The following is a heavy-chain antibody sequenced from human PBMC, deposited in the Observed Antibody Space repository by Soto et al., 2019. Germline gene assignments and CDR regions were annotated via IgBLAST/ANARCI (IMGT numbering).Heavy chain of an antibody. CDR2: TYYRSKWYN. CDR1: GDSVSSNSAA. J-gene: IGHJ5*02. CDR3: AREGVDAGYSSGWYDSWFDP. Sequence: SQTLSLTCAISGDSVSSNSAAWNWIRQSPSRGLEWLGRTYYRSKWYNDYAVSVKSRITINPDTSKNQFSLQLNSVTPEDTAVYYCAREGVDAGYSSGWYDSWFDPWGQGTLVTVSS. D-gene: IGHD6-19*01. V-gene: IGHV6-1*01.